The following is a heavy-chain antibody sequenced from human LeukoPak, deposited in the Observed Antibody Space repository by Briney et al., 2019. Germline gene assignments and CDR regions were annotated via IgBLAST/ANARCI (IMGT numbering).Heavy chain of an antibody. CDR1: GFTFSSYA. J-gene: IGHJ4*02. Sequence: PGGSLRLSCAASGFTFSSYAMSWVRQAPGKGLEWVSAVSGSGGSTYYADSVKGRFTISRDNSKNTLYLQMNSLRAEDTAVYYCAKEIRLPWFGELADYWGQGTLVTVSS. D-gene: IGHD3-10*01. CDR2: VSGSGGST. CDR3: AKEIRLPWFGELADY. V-gene: IGHV3-23*01.